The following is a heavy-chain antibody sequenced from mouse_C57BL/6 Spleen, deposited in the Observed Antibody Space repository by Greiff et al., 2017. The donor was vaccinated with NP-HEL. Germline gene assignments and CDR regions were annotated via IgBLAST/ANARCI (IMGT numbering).Heavy chain of an antibody. J-gene: IGHJ3*01. D-gene: IGHD1-1*01. V-gene: IGHV1-82*01. Sequence: VQLQQSGPELVKPGASVKISCKASGYAFSSSWLNWVKQRPGKGLEWIGRLYPGDGDTNYNGKFKGKATLTADKSSSTAYMQLSSLSSEDSAVYFCARPLGSSPWFAYWGQGTLVTVSA. CDR3: ARPLGSSPWFAY. CDR1: GYAFSSSW. CDR2: LYPGDGDT.